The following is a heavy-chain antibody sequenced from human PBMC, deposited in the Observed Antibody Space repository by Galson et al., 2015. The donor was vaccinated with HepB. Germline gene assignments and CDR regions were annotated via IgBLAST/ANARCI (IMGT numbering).Heavy chain of an antibody. Sequence: SLRLSCAASGFTFSSYGMHWVRQAPGKGLEWVAVIWYDGSNKYYADSVKGRFTISRDNSKNTLYLQMNSLRAEDTAVYYCAKGLAATPWYYYGMDVWGQGTTVTVSS. CDR1: GFTFSSYG. J-gene: IGHJ6*02. CDR3: AKGLAATPWYYYGMDV. D-gene: IGHD2-15*01. V-gene: IGHV3-33*06. CDR2: IWYDGSNK.